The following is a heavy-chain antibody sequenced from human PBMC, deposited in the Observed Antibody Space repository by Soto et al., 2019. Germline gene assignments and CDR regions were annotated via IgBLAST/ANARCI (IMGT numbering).Heavy chain of an antibody. V-gene: IGHV3-9*01. Sequence: EVQLVESGGALVQPGRSLRLSCAASGFTFDDYAMHWVRQAPGKGLEWVSGISWNSGSIKYADSVKGRFTMSRDNAKNSLYLQMNSLRPEDTALHYCAKDGVYSSAWYYFDSWGQGTLVTVSS. CDR1: GFTFDDYA. CDR3: AKDGVYSSAWYYFDS. D-gene: IGHD6-19*01. J-gene: IGHJ4*02. CDR2: ISWNSGSI.